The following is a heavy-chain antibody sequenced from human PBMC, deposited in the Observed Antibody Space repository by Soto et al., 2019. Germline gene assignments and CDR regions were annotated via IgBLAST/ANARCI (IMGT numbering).Heavy chain of an antibody. J-gene: IGHJ4*02. CDR3: AKLGSSSWSPHYYFDY. Sequence: GGSLRLSCAASGFTFNNYAMGWVRQAPGKGLEWVSAITGGGSDTYYVDSVRGRFTISRDNSKNTQYLQMNSLRAEDTAVYYCAKLGSSSWSPHYYFDYWGQGTLVTVSS. V-gene: IGHV3-23*01. CDR1: GFTFNNYA. D-gene: IGHD2-2*01. CDR2: ITGGGSDT.